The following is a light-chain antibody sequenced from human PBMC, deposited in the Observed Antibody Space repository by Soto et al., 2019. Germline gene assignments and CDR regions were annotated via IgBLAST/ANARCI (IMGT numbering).Light chain of an antibody. CDR2: GAS. CDR1: QSVGSNY. Sequence: EIVLTQSPDTLSLSPGERATLSCRASQSVGSNYVAWYQQKPGQAPRLLIYGASNRATGIPDRVVGSGSGSDITLTISTLEADGFAAYDCHHYDSSPSSGGETMVEIK. V-gene: IGKV3-20*01. CDR3: HHYDSSPS. J-gene: IGKJ4*01.